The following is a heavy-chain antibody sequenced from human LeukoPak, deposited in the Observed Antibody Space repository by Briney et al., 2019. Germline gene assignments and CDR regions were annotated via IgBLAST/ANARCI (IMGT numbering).Heavy chain of an antibody. CDR3: AKDRGAFDLSEYYYYMDV. V-gene: IGHV3-23*01. CDR2: ISDIGGST. Sequence: GGSLRLSCAASGFTFSSYEMNWVRQAPGKGLEWVSSISDIGGSTYYAYSVKGRFTISRDNSKNTLYLQMNSLRAEDTAVYYCAKDRGAFDLSEYYYYMDVWGKGTTVTISS. CDR1: GFTFSSYE. D-gene: IGHD3-3*02. J-gene: IGHJ6*03.